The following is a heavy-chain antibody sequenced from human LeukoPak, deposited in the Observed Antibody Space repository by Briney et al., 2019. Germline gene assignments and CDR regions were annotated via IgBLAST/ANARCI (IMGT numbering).Heavy chain of an antibody. J-gene: IGHJ5*02. CDR1: GFAFSTYE. CDR2: ITISGHTK. V-gene: IGHV3-48*03. Sequence: GGSLRLSCAASGFAFSTYEMSWVRQAPGKGLEWIANITISGHTKNYADSVKGRFTISRDNARSSLYLQMNSLRVEDTGVFYCARGDPHADLWGQGTLVTVSS. CDR3: ARGDPHADL.